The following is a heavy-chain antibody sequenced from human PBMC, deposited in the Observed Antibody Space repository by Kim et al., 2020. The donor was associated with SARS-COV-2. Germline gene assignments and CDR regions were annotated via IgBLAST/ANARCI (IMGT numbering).Heavy chain of an antibody. CDR1: GFTFSSYG. CDR3: ARDPYDSRGI. CDR2: ISYDGSNK. V-gene: IGHV3-33*05. J-gene: IGHJ3*02. D-gene: IGHD3-22*01. Sequence: GGSLRLSCAASGFTFSSYGMHWVRQAPGKGLEWVAVISYDGSNKYYADSVKGRFTISRDNSKNTLYLQMNSLRAEDTAVYYCARDPYDSRGIWGQGTMVTVSS.